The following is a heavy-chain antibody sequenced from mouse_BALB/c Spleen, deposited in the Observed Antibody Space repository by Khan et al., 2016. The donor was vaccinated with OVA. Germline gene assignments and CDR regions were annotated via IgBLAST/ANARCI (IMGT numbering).Heavy chain of an antibody. J-gene: IGHJ3*01. V-gene: IGHV5-9-1*01. D-gene: IGHD1-1*02. CDR3: TCGNYGWFAD. CDR1: GFTFSSFV. CDR2: ISSAATYT. Sequence: EVELVESGGGLVEPGGSLKLSCAASGFTFSSFVMSWVRQTPAKRLEWVATISSAATYTYYPDSIKGRFTISRDNAKNTLYLHMNSLRSDDTAIDYCTCGNYGWFADWGLGTLVTVST.